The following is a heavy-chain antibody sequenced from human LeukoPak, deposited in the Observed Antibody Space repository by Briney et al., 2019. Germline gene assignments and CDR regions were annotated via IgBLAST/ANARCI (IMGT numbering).Heavy chain of an antibody. D-gene: IGHD3-9*01. CDR3: ARDYETRYFSYYYMDV. V-gene: IGHV3-33*01. CDR1: GFTFSSYG. Sequence: GRSLRLSCAASGFTFSSYGMHWVRQAPGKGLEWVAVIWYDGSNKYYADYVKGRFTISRDNSKNTLYLQMNSLRAEDTAVYYCARDYETRYFSYYYMDVWGKGTTVTVSS. CDR2: IWYDGSNK. J-gene: IGHJ6*03.